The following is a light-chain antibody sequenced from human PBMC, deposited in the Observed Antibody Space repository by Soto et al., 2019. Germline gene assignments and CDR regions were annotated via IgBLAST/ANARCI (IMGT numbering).Light chain of an antibody. Sequence: EIVLTQSPATLSLSPGERATLSCRASQSVSSYLAWYQQKPGQAPRLLIFGASSRATGIPDRFRGSGSGTDSTLTISRLEPEDFAVYYCQQYGGSPRTFGQGTKVDIK. V-gene: IGKV3-20*01. CDR2: GAS. J-gene: IGKJ1*01. CDR1: QSVSSY. CDR3: QQYGGSPRT.